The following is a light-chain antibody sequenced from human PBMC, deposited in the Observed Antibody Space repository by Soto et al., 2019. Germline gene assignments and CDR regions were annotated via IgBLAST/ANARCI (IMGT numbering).Light chain of an antibody. J-gene: IGLJ7*01. CDR2: EVS. CDR3: SSYAGSNTWV. CDR1: SSDVGGYNY. V-gene: IGLV2-8*01. Sequence: QSALTQPPSASGSPGQSVTISCTGTSSDVGGYNYVSWYQQHPGKAPKLMIYEVSKRPSGVPDRLSGSKSGNTASLTVSGLQAEDEADYYCSSYAGSNTWVFGGGTQLTVL.